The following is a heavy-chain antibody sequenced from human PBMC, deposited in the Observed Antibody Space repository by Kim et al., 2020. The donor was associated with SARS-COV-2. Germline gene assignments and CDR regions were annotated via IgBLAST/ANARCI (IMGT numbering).Heavy chain of an antibody. CDR3: AHRREQQLVRGYYFDY. J-gene: IGHJ4*02. CDR2: IYWDDDK. V-gene: IGHV2-5*02. CDR1: GFSLSTSGVG. D-gene: IGHD6-13*01. Sequence: SGPTLVNPTQTLTLTCTFSGFSLSTSGVGVGWIRQPPGKALEWLALIYWDDDKRYSPSLKSRLTITKDTSKNQVVLTMTNMDPVDTATYYCAHRREQQLVRGYYFDYWGQGTLVTVSS.